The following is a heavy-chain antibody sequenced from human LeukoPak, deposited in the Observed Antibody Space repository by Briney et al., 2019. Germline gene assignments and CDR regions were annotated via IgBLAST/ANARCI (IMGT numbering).Heavy chain of an antibody. CDR3: ARRSTPDILTGSYYYYYGMDV. CDR2: IYPGDSDT. V-gene: IGHV5-51*01. D-gene: IGHD3-9*01. Sequence: GESLKISCKRSGYSFTTYWIGWVRHMPGKGLEWMWIIYPGDSDTRFSPSFQGQVTISADKSISTAYLRWSSLKASDTAMNYCARRSTPDILTGSYYYYYGMDVGGQGTTVTVSS. CDR1: GYSFTTYW. J-gene: IGHJ6*02.